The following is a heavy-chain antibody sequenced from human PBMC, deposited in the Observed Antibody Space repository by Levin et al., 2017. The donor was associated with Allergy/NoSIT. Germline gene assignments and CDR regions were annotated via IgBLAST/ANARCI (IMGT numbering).Heavy chain of an antibody. CDR3: TRGPGVPAAPYYFDY. CDR2: LKQDGNEK. CDR1: GFTFSSYW. V-gene: IGHV3-7*04. Sequence: GESLKISCAASGFTFSSYWMSWVRQAPGKGLEWVATLKQDGNEKHYVDSVKGRFTISRDNAKNSLYLELNSLRAEDTAMYYCTRGPGVPAAPYYFDYWGQGTLVTVSS. J-gene: IGHJ4*02. D-gene: IGHD2-2*01.